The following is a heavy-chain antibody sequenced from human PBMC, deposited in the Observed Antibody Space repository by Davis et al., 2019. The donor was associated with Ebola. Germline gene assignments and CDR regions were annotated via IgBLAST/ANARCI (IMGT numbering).Heavy chain of an antibody. J-gene: IGHJ6*02. CDR3: ARGHTYGSMVYGMDV. CDR1: GGSIRSSNW. V-gene: IGHV4-4*02. CDR2: IYHSGST. Sequence: SETLSLTCAVSGGSIRSSNWWSWVRQPPGKGLEWIGEIYHSGSTNYNPSLKSRVTNSVDKSTNQFSLKLSSVTAADTAVYYCARGHTYGSMVYGMDVWGQGTTVTVSS. D-gene: IGHD5-18*01.